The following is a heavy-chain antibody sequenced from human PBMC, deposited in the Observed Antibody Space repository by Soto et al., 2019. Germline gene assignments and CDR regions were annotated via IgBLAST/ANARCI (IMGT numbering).Heavy chain of an antibody. D-gene: IGHD3-9*01. Sequence: GGSLRLSCAASGFTFSSYWMHWVRQAPGKGLEWVSRINSDGSSTSYADSVKGRFTISRDNAKNSLYLQMNSLRAEDTAVYYCASLGYFDWGLVINSGGGYYYYGMDVWGQGTTVTVSS. V-gene: IGHV3-74*01. CDR2: INSDGSST. CDR3: ASLGYFDWGLVINSGGGYYYYGMDV. CDR1: GFTFSSYW. J-gene: IGHJ6*02.